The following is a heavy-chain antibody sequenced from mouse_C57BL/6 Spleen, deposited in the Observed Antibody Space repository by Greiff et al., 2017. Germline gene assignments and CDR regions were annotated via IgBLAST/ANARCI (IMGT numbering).Heavy chain of an antibody. V-gene: IGHV5-17*01. J-gene: IGHJ4*01. CDR2: ISSGSSTI. D-gene: IGHD1-1*01. Sequence: EVKLMESGGGLVKPGGSLKLSCAASGFTFSDYGMHWVRQAPEKGLEWVAYISSGSSTIYYADTVKGRFTISRDNAKTTLFLQMTSLRSEDTAMYYCARDYGSLYYAMDYWGQGTSVTVSS. CDR3: ARDYGSLYYAMDY. CDR1: GFTFSDYG.